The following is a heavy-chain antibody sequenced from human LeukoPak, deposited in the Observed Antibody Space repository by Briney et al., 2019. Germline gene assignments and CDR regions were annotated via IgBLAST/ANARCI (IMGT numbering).Heavy chain of an antibody. D-gene: IGHD4-17*01. V-gene: IGHV3-49*04. J-gene: IGHJ3*01. CDR2: IRSKAYGGTT. CDR1: GFTFGDYA. CDR3: TRAVWDYGDYVCAFDF. Sequence: PGRSRRLSCTASGFTFGDYAMSWVRQAPGKGLEWVGFIRSKAYGGTTEYAASVKGRFTISRDDSKSIAYLQMNSLKTEDTAVYYSTRAVWDYGDYVCAFDFWGQGTMVTVSS.